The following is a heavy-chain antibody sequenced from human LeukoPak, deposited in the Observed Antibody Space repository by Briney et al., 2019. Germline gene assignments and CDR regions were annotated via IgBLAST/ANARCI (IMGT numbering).Heavy chain of an antibody. J-gene: IGHJ4*02. CDR2: INHSGST. CDR3: ARGPPYSSGWYTSAEYYFDY. Sequence: SETLSLTCAVYGGSFSGYYWSWIRQPPGKGLEWIGEINHSGSTNYNPSLKSRVTISVDTSKNQFSLKLSSVTAADTAVYYCARGPPYSSGWYTSAEYYFDYWGQGTLFTVSS. V-gene: IGHV4-34*01. CDR1: GGSFSGYY. D-gene: IGHD6-19*01.